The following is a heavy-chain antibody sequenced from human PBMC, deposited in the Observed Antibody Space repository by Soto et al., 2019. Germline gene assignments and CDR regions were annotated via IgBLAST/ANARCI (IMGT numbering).Heavy chain of an antibody. CDR3: AREGSYGWYDC. V-gene: IGHV1-18*01. Sequence: QGQLVQSGAAVRKPGASVKVSCQASGDTFSSHGIIWVRQAPGQGLEWMGWISGYNGNAKYAQRCQGRVTMTTDTSTSTVYMDLRSLGSDDSAVYYCAREGSYGWYDCWGQGTLVTVSS. J-gene: IGHJ5*01. D-gene: IGHD2-15*01. CDR2: ISGYNGNA. CDR1: GDTFSSHG.